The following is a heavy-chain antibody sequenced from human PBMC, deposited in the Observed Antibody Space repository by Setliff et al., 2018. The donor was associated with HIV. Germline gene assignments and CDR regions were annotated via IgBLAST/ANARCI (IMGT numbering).Heavy chain of an antibody. Sequence: ASVKVSCKSSGYTFTDYFIHWVRQAPGQGLEWMGWISPDNGNTRISQRFRGSVTMTRDRSINTAYMELSGLTSDDTAVYYGARDPGSSAFDMWGQGTMVTVSS. CDR1: GYTFTDYF. CDR3: ARDPGSSAFDM. J-gene: IGHJ3*02. CDR2: ISPDNGNT. V-gene: IGHV1-2*02.